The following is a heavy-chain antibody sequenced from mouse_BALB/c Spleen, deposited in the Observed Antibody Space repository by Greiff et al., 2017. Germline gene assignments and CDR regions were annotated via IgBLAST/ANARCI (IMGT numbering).Heavy chain of an antibody. CDR1: GFSLTSYC. Sequence: VHLVESGPGLVAPSQSLSITCTVSGFSLTSYCVSWVRQPPGKGLEWLGVIWGDGSTNYHSALISRLSISKDNSKSQVFLKLNSLQTDDTATYYCAKLATVEDYDAMDYWGQGTSVTVSS. V-gene: IGHV2-3*01. J-gene: IGHJ4*01. D-gene: IGHD1-1*01. CDR2: IWGDGST. CDR3: AKLATVEDYDAMDY.